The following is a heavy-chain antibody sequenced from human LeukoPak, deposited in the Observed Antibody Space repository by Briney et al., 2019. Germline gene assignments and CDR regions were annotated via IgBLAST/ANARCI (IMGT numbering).Heavy chain of an antibody. CDR1: GGSISSGSYY. V-gene: IGHV4-61*02. CDR3: ARGGGLTGTTSH. Sequence: SETLSLTCAVSGGSISSGSYYWSWIRQPAGKGLEWIGRIYTSGSTNFNPSLKSRVTISVDPSKNQFSLKLSSVTAADTAVYYCARGGGLTGTTSHWGQGTLVTVSS. J-gene: IGHJ4*02. D-gene: IGHD1-7*01. CDR2: IYTSGST.